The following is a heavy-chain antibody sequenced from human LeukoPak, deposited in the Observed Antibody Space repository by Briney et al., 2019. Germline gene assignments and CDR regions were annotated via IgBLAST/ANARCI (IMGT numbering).Heavy chain of an antibody. J-gene: IGHJ6*02. CDR1: GFTISSYS. V-gene: IGHV3-21*01. D-gene: IGHD5-12*01. CDR2: ISSSSSYI. Sequence: GGSLRLSCAASGFTISSYSMNWVRQAPGKGLEWVSSISSSSSYIYYADSVKGRFTISRDNAKNSLYLQMNSLRAEDTAVYYCARATILQYYYGMDVWGQGTTVTVSS. CDR3: ARATILQYYYGMDV.